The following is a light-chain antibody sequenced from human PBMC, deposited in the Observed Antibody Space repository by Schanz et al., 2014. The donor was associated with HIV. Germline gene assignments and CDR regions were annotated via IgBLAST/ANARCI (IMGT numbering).Light chain of an antibody. CDR3: SSFAGSNIPWV. Sequence: QSALTQPPSPSGSPGQSVTISCTGTSSDVGGYNPPPWDQQHPGKAPKLMIYEVIKRPSGVPDRFSGSKSGSTASLTVSGLQPEDEADYYCSSFAGSNIPWVFGGGTKLTVL. CDR2: EVI. CDR1: SSDVGGYNP. J-gene: IGLJ3*02. V-gene: IGLV2-8*01.